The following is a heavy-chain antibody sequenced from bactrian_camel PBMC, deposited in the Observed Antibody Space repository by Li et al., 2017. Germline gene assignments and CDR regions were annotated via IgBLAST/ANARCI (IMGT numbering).Heavy chain of an antibody. V-gene: IGHV3S1*01. D-gene: IGHD3*01. CDR3: ANSAYCSGSWCNDYRVFGY. J-gene: IGHJ6*01. Sequence: HVQLVESGGGSVQAGGSLRLSCVASESAFSSNCIGWFRLAPGKSRERVGLIDAGDTYTWYADSVKGRFSISQDDAKKTVYLQMNSLKTEDTAMYYCANSAYCSGSWCNDYRVFGYWGQGTQVTVS. CDR2: IDAGDTYT. CDR1: ESAFSSNC.